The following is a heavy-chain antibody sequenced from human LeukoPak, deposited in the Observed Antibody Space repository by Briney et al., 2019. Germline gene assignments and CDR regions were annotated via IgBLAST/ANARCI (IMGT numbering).Heavy chain of an antibody. V-gene: IGHV1-2*02. CDR3: ARDRDVDFDY. J-gene: IGHJ4*02. CDR2: INPNSGGT. Sequence: GASVTVSCKASGYTFTDYFMHWVRQAPGQGLEWMGWINPNSGGTNYAQKFQGRVTMTRDTSISTASMELSSLTSDDTAVCYCARDRDVDFDYWGQGTLVTVSS. D-gene: IGHD2-21*02. CDR1: GYTFTDYF.